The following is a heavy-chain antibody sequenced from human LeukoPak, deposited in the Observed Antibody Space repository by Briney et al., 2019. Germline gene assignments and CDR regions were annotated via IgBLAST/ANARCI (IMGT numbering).Heavy chain of an antibody. V-gene: IGHV3-21*01. Sequence: GGSLRLSCAASGFTFSDYAMSWVRQAPGKGLEWVSSISSSSSYIYYADSVKGRFTISRDNAKNSLYLQMNSLRAEDTAVYYCARDPRIAAALNWFDPWGQGTLVTVSS. CDR1: GFTFSDYA. CDR2: ISSSSSYI. D-gene: IGHD6-13*01. CDR3: ARDPRIAAALNWFDP. J-gene: IGHJ5*02.